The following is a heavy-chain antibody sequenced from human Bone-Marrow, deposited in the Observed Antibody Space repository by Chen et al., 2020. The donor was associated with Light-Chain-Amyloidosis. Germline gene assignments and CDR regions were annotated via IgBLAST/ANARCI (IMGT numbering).Heavy chain of an antibody. CDR2: VSGSTVST. D-gene: IGHD3-10*01. Sequence: EVQLVESGGGLVQPGGSLRLSCATSGFNFSSFGMSWVRQAPGKGLEWVSTVSGSTVSTYYAGAVKGRFIISRDNSKSTLYLQMNSLRAGDTVVYFCTRKGGYFDFWGQGSLVTVSS. CDR1: GFNFSSFG. CDR3: TRKGGYFDF. V-gene: IGHV3-23*04. J-gene: IGHJ4*02.